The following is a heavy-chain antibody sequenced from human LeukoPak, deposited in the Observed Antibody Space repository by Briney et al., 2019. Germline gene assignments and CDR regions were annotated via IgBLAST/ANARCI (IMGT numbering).Heavy chain of an antibody. V-gene: IGHV4-59*01. CDR2: IYYSGST. CDR1: GGSISSYY. D-gene: IGHD1-26*01. Sequence: SETLSLTCTVSGGSISSYYWSWIRQPPGKGQEWIGYIYYSGSTNYNPSLKGRVTISVDTSKNQFSLKLSSVTAADTAVYYCARGLWELLPELWGQGTMVTVSS. J-gene: IGHJ3*01. CDR3: ARGLWELLPEL.